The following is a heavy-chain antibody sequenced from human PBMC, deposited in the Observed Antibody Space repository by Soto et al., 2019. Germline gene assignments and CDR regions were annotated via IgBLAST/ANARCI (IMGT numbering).Heavy chain of an antibody. Sequence: EVQLVESGGGLVQPGGSLRLSCAASGFTFSSYRMHWVRQAPGKGLVWVSRINSDGSSTSYADSVKGRFTISRDNAKNTLYLQMNSLRAEDTAVYYCARAESSYYYYYGMDVWGQGTTVTVSS. V-gene: IGHV3-74*01. CDR3: ARAESSYYYYYGMDV. CDR1: GFTFSSYR. D-gene: IGHD6-13*01. CDR2: INSDGSST. J-gene: IGHJ6*02.